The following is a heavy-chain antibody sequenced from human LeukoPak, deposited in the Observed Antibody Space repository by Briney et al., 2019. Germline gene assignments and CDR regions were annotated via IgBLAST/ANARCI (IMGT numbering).Heavy chain of an antibody. CDR3: ARDSDGSGSYIDY. CDR1: GYTFTGYY. CDR2: INPNSGGT. D-gene: IGHD3-10*01. J-gene: IGHJ4*02. Sequence: ASVKVSCKASGYTFTGYYMHWVRQAPGQGLEWMGWINPNSGGTNYAQKFQGRVTMTRDTSISTAYMELSRLRSDDTAVYYCARDSDGSGSYIDYWDQGTLVTVSS. V-gene: IGHV1-2*02.